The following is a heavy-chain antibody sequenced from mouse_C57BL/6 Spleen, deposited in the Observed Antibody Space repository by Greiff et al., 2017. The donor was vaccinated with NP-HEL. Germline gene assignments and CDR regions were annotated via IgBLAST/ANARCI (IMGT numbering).Heavy chain of an antibody. V-gene: IGHV5-9-1*02. CDR2: ISSGGDYI. CDR1: GFTFSSYA. D-gene: IGHD3-2*02. CDR3: TRDPDSSGYAMDY. J-gene: IGHJ4*01. Sequence: EVKVVESGEGLVKPGGSLKLSCAASGFTFSSYAMSWVRQTPEKRLEWVAYISSGGDYIYYADTVKGRFTISRDNARNTLYLQMSRLKSEDTARYYCTRDPDSSGYAMDYWDQGTSVTVSS.